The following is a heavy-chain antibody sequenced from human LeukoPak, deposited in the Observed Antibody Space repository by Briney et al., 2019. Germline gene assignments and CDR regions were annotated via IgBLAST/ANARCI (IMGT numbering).Heavy chain of an antibody. CDR3: ARGRWLSESPLDY. V-gene: IGHV3-9*01. CDR1: GFNFDDYA. Sequence: GRSLRLSCAASGFNFDDYAMHWVRQAPGKGLEWVSGISWNSGGMGYADSVKGRFTISRDNAKNSLYLQMNSLRTEDTALYYCARGRWLSESPLDYWGQGTLVTVSS. D-gene: IGHD3-16*01. J-gene: IGHJ4*02. CDR2: ISWNSGGM.